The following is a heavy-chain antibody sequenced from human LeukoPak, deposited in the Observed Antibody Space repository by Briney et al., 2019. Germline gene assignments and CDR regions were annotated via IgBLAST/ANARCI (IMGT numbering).Heavy chain of an antibody. V-gene: IGHV4-59*01. CDR2: IYYSGST. CDR3: ARAKIPGYSSPNDPFDY. J-gene: IGHJ4*02. D-gene: IGHD5-18*01. CDR1: GGSISNYY. Sequence: SETLSLTCTVSGGSISNYYWSWIRQPPGKGLEWIGYIYYSGSTNYNPSLKSRVTISADTSKNQFSLKLSSVTAADTAVYYCARAKIPGYSSPNDPFDYWGQGTLVTVSS.